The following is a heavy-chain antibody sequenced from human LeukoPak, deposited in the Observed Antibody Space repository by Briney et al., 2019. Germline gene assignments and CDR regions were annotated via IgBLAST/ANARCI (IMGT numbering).Heavy chain of an antibody. CDR2: IYYSGST. V-gene: IGHV4-39*01. CDR1: GGSISSSSYY. D-gene: IGHD3-10*01. Sequence: PSGTLSLTCAVSGGSISSSSYYWGWIRQPPGKGLEWIGSIYYSGSTYYNPSLKSRVTISVDTSKNQFSLKLSSVTAADTAVYYCARHRRRGTSDYFDYWGQGTLVTVSS. J-gene: IGHJ4*02. CDR3: ARHRRRGTSDYFDY.